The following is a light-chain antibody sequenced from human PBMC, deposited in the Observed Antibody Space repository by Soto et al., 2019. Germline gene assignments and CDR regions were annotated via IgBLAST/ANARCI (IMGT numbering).Light chain of an antibody. CDR1: QSFSSS. V-gene: IGKV3-15*01. J-gene: IGKJ4*01. Sequence: EKVIAQSPATLSVSPGERATLSCRASQSFSSSLAWYQQKPGQGPRLLIFGASTRAIGIPARFSGSGSGTDFTLTISSLQSEDFAVYYCLHYNERPLTFGGGTKVDI. CDR2: GAS. CDR3: LHYNERPLT.